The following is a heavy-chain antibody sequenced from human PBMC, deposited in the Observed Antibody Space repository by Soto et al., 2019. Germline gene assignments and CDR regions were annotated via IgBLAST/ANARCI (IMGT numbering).Heavy chain of an antibody. CDR1: GFTFSSYS. CDR3: ARKPLRGYYDSSGDYDY. Sequence: EVQLVESGGGLVKPGGSLRLSCAASGFTFSSYSMNWVRQAPGKGLEWVSSISSSSSYIYYADSVKGRFTISRDNAKNSLDLQMNSLRAEDTAVYYCARKPLRGYYDSSGDYDYWGQGTLVTVSS. CDR2: ISSSSSYI. V-gene: IGHV3-21*01. J-gene: IGHJ4*02. D-gene: IGHD3-22*01.